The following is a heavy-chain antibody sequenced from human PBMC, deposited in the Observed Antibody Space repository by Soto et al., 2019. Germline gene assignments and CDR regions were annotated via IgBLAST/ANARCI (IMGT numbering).Heavy chain of an antibody. CDR3: AKTHGVITVITSFAH. CDR2: ISYDGSNK. D-gene: IGHD3-10*01. V-gene: IGHV3-30*18. J-gene: IGHJ4*02. Sequence: RLACAASGFPFSSYGMHWVRPAPGKGLEWVAVISYDGSNKYYADSVKGRFTISRDNSNNTLYLQMNSPGAEDTAVYYCAKTHGVITVITSFAHWGPGTPVTVSS. CDR1: GFPFSSYG.